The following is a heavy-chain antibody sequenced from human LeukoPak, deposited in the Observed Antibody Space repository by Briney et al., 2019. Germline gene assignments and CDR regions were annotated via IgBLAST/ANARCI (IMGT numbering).Heavy chain of an antibody. CDR3: ASGYSSSWYDY. CDR2: IYYSGST. D-gene: IGHD6-13*01. CDR1: GGSISSGSYY. J-gene: IGHJ4*02. Sequence: SETLSLTCTVSGGSISSGSYYWHWIRQPAGKGLEWIGSIYYSGSTYYNPSLKSRVTISVDTSKNQFSLKLSSVTAADTAVYYCASGYSSSWYDYWGQGTLVTVSS. V-gene: IGHV4-39*07.